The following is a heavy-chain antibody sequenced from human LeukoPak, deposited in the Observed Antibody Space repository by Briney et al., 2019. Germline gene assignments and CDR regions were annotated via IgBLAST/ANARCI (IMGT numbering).Heavy chain of an antibody. CDR3: ARGGIGSSGYYSTYYFDY. CDR2: IYYSGST. Sequence: PSGTLSLTCTVSGGSISSGGYYWSWIRQHPGKGLEWIGYIYYSGSTYYNPSLKSRVTISVDTSKNQFPLKLSSVTAADTAVYYCARGGIGSSGYYSTYYFDYWGQGTLVTVSS. J-gene: IGHJ4*02. V-gene: IGHV4-31*03. D-gene: IGHD3-22*01. CDR1: GGSISSGGYY.